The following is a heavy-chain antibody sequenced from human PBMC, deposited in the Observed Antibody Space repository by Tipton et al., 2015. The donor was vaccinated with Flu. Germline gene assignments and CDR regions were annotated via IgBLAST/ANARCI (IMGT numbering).Heavy chain of an antibody. V-gene: IGHV3-23*01. Sequence: GSLRLSCAASGFTFNNYAMSWVRQAPGKGLEWVSAVSGGGANTYYADSVRGRFTISRDNSKNTLYLQMISLRAEDTAIYYCAKVIPEKVAGLDYWGQGTLVTVSS. CDR2: VSGGGANT. D-gene: IGHD6-19*01. CDR3: AKVIPEKVAGLDY. CDR1: GFTFNNYA. J-gene: IGHJ4*02.